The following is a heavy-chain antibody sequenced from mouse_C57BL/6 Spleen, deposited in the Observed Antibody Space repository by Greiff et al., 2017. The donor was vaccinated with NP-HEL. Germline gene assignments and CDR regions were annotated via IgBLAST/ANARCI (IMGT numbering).Heavy chain of an antibody. V-gene: IGHV1-55*01. D-gene: IGHD2-3*01. CDR3: ASRGWLLEGYYFDY. J-gene: IGHJ2*01. CDR1: GYTFTSYW. Sequence: QVHVQQPGAELVKPGASVKMSCKASGYTFTSYWITWVKQRPGQGLEWIGDIYPGSGSTNYNAKFKSKATLTVDTSSSTAYMQLSSLTSEDAAVYYCASRGWLLEGYYFDYWGQGTTLTVSS. CDR2: IYPGSGST.